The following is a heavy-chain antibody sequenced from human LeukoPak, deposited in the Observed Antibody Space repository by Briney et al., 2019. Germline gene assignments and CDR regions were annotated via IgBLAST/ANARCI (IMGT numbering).Heavy chain of an antibody. CDR1: GGSISSGSYY. D-gene: IGHD3-10*01. Sequence: SETLSLTCTVSGGSISSGSYYWSWIRQPAGKGLEWIGRIYTSGSTNYNPSLKSRVTISVDTSKNQFSLKLSSVTAADTAVYYCARGVFVGRITMVRGVIYYFDYWGQGTLVTVSS. CDR2: IYTSGST. J-gene: IGHJ4*02. CDR3: ARGVFVGRITMVRGVIYYFDY. V-gene: IGHV4-61*02.